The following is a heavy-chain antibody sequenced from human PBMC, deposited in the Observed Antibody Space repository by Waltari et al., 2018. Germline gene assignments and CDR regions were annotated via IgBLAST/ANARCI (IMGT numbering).Heavy chain of an antibody. CDR3: VKGLVGGYEKGWFDP. Sequence: EVQLVQSGAEVKKPGQSLKISCKASGYNFGAYWIGWVRRMPGKGLEWMGSVCPGYSDTKYRPSFCCPVTMSVDNSINTAYLYLTNLKASDTAIYYCVKGLVGGYEKGWFDPWGQGTLVTVSS. J-gene: IGHJ5*02. CDR2: VCPGYSDT. CDR1: GYNFGAYW. V-gene: IGHV5-51*01. D-gene: IGHD5-12*01.